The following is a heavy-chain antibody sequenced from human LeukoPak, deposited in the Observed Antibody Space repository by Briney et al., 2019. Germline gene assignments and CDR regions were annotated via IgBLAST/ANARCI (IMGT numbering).Heavy chain of an antibody. Sequence: PGGSLRLSCAASGFTFSTYWMHWVRQAPGEGRVWVSRINSDGSSTNYADSVKGRFTISRDNAKNTLYLQMNSLRVEDTALYYCATLEGSGWPDYWGQGTLVTVSS. D-gene: IGHD6-19*01. CDR1: GFTFSTYW. CDR2: INSDGSST. CDR3: ATLEGSGWPDY. J-gene: IGHJ4*02. V-gene: IGHV3-74*01.